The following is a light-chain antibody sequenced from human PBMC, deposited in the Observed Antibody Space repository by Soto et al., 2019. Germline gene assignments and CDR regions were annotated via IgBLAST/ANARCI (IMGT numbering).Light chain of an antibody. CDR1: SSNIGAGYD. J-gene: IGLJ2*01. CDR3: QSYDSSLSVV. V-gene: IGLV1-40*01. CDR2: GNS. Sequence: QAVVTQPPSVSGAPGQRVTISCTGSSSNIGAGYDVHWYQQLPGTAPKLLIYGNSNRPSGVPDRFSGSKSGTSASLAITGLQAVDEADYYCQSYDSSLSVVFGGGTKVTVL.